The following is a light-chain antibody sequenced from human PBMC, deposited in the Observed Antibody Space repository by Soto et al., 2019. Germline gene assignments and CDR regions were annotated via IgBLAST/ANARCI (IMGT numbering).Light chain of an antibody. V-gene: IGKV1-9*01. CDR1: QGINSY. J-gene: IGKJ5*01. CDR2: AAS. CDR3: QQLNSYPQT. Sequence: DIQLTQSPSFLSACVGDRVTITCRASQGINSYFAWYQQKPGKAPKLLIFAASTLQSGVPSRFSGSGSGTEFTLTISSLQPEDFATYYCQQLNSYPQTFGQGTRLEIK.